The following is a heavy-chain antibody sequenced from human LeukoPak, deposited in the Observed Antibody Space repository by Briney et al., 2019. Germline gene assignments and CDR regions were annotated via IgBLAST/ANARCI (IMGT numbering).Heavy chain of an antibody. J-gene: IGHJ5*02. V-gene: IGHV3-49*03. CDR3: SRDKFYVWLVP. Sequence: GGTLRLSCTTSGYTFADYTMHWFRQAPGKGLESVGFISGSGTTQYAASVRGRFTISRDDSKSIAYLQMNSLKTEDTAVYYCSRDKFYVWLVPWGEGTLVTVSS. CDR1: GYTFADYT. CDR2: ISGSGTT. D-gene: IGHD3-16*01.